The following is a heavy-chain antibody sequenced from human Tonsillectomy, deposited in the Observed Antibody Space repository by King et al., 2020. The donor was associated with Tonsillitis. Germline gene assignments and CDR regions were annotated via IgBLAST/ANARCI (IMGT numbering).Heavy chain of an antibody. D-gene: IGHD2-2*01. Sequence: VQLVESGGGLVQPGGSLRLSCAASGFTFSSYWMSWVRQAPGKGLEWVANIKQDGSEKYYVDSVKGRFTISRENAKNSLYLQMNSLRAEDTAVYYCARAGHIVVVPAALGFDPWGQGTLVTVSS. CDR3: ARAGHIVVVPAALGFDP. CDR1: GFTFSSYW. V-gene: IGHV3-7*01. J-gene: IGHJ5*02. CDR2: IKQDGSEK.